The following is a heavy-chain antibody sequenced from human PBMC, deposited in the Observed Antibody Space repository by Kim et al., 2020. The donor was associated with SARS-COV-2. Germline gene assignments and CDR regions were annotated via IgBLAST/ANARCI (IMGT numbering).Heavy chain of an antibody. CDR1: GFTVSSYS. J-gene: IGHJ5*02. Sequence: WAASGFTVSSYSMKWVRQAPGKGLEWVSWISGSSSTTYYGDSVKGRFTISRDNAKNSVYLEMNNLRDEDTALYYCARGQPSWFDPWGQGTLAT. V-gene: IGHV3-48*02. CDR2: ISGSSSTT. CDR3: ARGQPSWFDP.